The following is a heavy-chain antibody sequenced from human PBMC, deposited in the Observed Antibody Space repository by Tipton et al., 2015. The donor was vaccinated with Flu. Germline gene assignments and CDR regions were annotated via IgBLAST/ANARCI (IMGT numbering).Heavy chain of an antibody. CDR2: ISKSGGTT. CDR3: VRVTYFYDSHGAGEVLHI. Sequence: SLRLSCAVSGFTFSAYEMNWVRQAPGKGLEWISDISKSGGTTHYADSVRGRFTIARDNAKNSLYLQMSSLRVEDMAVYYCVRVTYFYDSHGAGEVLHIWGQGTMVTVSS. V-gene: IGHV3-48*03. CDR1: GFTFSAYE. D-gene: IGHD3-22*01. J-gene: IGHJ3*02.